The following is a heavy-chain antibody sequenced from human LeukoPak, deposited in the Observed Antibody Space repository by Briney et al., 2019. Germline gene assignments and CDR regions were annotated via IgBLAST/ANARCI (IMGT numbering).Heavy chain of an antibody. J-gene: IGHJ6*03. Sequence: ASVKVSCKASGYTFTGYYMHWVRQAPGQGLEWMGWIYPNSGGTNYAQKFQGRVAMTRDTSISTAYMELSRLRSDDTAVYYCARSEQFPYYMDVWGKGTTVTVSS. D-gene: IGHD6-19*01. CDR3: ARSEQFPYYMDV. CDR2: IYPNSGGT. CDR1: GYTFTGYY. V-gene: IGHV1-2*02.